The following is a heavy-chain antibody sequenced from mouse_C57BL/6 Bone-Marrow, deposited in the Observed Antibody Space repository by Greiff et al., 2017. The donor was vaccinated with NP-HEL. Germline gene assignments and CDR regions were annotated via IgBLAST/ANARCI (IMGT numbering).Heavy chain of an antibody. V-gene: IGHV5-4*01. J-gene: IGHJ2*01. CDR2: ISDGGSYT. CDR3: ARDLYDGYPYYFDY. Sequence: EVQGVESGGGLVKPGGSLKLSCAASGFTFSSYAMSWVRQTPEKRLEWVATISDGGSYTYYPDNVKGRFTISRDNAKNNLYLQMSHLKSEDTAMYYCARDLYDGYPYYFDYWGQGTTLTVSS. CDR1: GFTFSSYA. D-gene: IGHD2-3*01.